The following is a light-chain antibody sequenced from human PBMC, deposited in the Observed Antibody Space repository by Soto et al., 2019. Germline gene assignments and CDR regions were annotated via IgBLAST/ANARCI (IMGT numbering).Light chain of an antibody. J-gene: IGLJ2*01. V-gene: IGLV2-14*01. Sequence: QPASVSGSPGQSITISCTGTSSDVGGYNYVSWYQQHPGKAPKLMIYDVSNRPLGVSNRFSGSKSGNTASLTISGLQAEDEADYHCSSYTTSSTLVFGGGTKLTVL. CDR1: SSDVGGYNY. CDR3: SSYTTSSTLV. CDR2: DVS.